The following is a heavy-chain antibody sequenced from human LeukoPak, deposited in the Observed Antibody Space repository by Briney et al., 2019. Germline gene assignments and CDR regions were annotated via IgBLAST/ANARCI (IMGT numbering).Heavy chain of an antibody. Sequence: GRSLRLSCAASGFTFSSYGMHWVRQAPGKGLEWVAVISYDGSNKYYADSVKGRFTISRDNSKNTLYLQMNSLRAEDTAVYYCAKNSAHTTFGGVIQNWFDPWGQGTLVTVSS. V-gene: IGHV3-30*18. CDR1: GFTFSSYG. J-gene: IGHJ5*02. D-gene: IGHD3-3*01. CDR3: AKNSAHTTFGGVIQNWFDP. CDR2: ISYDGSNK.